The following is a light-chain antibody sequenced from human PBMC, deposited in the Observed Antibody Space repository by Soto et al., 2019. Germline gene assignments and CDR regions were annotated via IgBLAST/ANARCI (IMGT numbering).Light chain of an antibody. CDR2: SNS. V-gene: IGLV1-44*01. CDR1: SSNIGSNT. CDR3: TSYTSDNRSYV. J-gene: IGLJ1*01. Sequence: QSVLTQPPSASGTPGQRVTISCSGSSSNIGSNTVNWYQQLPGTAPKLLIYSNSQRPSGVPDRFSGSKSGTSASLAISGLQSEDEADYYCTSYTSDNRSYVFGTGTKVTVL.